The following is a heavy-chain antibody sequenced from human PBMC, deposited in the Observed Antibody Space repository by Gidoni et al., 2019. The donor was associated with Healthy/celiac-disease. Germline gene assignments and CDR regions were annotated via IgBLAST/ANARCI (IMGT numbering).Heavy chain of an antibody. CDR2: IIPIFGIA. Sequence: QVQLVQSGAEVKKPGSSVKVSCKASGGTFSSYAISWVRQAPGQGLEWMGRIIPIFGIANYAQKFQGRVTITADKSTSTAYMELSSLRSEDTAVYYCARDLKTYYYDSSGQRGAYYYYGMDVWGQGTTVTVSS. CDR1: GGTFSSYA. D-gene: IGHD3-22*01. J-gene: IGHJ6*02. CDR3: ARDLKTYYYDSSGQRGAYYYYGMDV. V-gene: IGHV1-69*04.